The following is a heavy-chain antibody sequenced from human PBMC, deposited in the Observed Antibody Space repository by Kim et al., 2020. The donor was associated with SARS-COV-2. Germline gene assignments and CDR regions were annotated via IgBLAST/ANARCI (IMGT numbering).Heavy chain of an antibody. CDR1: GFTFSSYA. Sequence: GGSLRLSCAASGFTFSSYAMHWVRQAPGKGLEWVAVISYDGSNKYYADSVKGRFTISRDNSKNTLYLQMNSLRAEDTAVYYCARDTRVLGGSGSYPPSYYYYYGMDVWGQGTTITVSS. CDR3: ARDTRVLGGSGSYPPSYYYYYGMDV. J-gene: IGHJ6*02. V-gene: IGHV3-30*04. CDR2: ISYDGSNK. D-gene: IGHD3-10*01.